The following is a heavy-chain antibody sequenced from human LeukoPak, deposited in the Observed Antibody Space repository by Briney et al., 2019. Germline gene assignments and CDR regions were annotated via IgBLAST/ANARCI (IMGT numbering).Heavy chain of an antibody. Sequence: ASVKVSCKASGYTFTSYGISWVRQAPGQGLEWMGWISAYNGNTNYAQKLQGRVTMTTDTSTSTAYMELRSLRSDDTAVYYCASGLPESGYSYGYGSYYFDYWGQGTLVTVSS. V-gene: IGHV1-18*01. CDR1: GYTFTSYG. J-gene: IGHJ4*02. CDR2: ISAYNGNT. CDR3: ASGLPESGYSYGYGSYYFDY. D-gene: IGHD5-18*01.